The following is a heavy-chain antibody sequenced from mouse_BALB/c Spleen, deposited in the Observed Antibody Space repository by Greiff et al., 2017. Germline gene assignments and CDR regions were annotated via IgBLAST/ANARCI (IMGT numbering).Heavy chain of an antibody. CDR2: IRNKANGYTT. CDR3: ARKKAYYYGSSYPDYYAMDY. D-gene: IGHD1-1*01. Sequence: EVQLQESGGGLVPPGGSLRLSCATSGFTFTDYYMSWVRQPPGKALEWLGFIRNKANGYTTEYSASVKGRFTIYRDNSQSILYLQMNTLRAKDSATYYCARKKAYYYGSSYPDYYAMDYWGQETSATVST. V-gene: IGHV7-3*02. CDR1: GFTFTDYY. J-gene: IGHJ4*01.